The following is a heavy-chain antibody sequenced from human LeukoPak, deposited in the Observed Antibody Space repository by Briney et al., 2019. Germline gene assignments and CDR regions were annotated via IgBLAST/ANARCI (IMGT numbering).Heavy chain of an antibody. Sequence: SETLSLTCTVSGGSISSYYWSWIRQPPGKGLEWIGYIYYTETSYNPTLKSRVTISADTSKNQFSLKLYSVTAADTAVYYCATRKLGNDYWGQGTLVTVSS. D-gene: IGHD7-27*01. CDR3: ATRKLGNDY. J-gene: IGHJ4*02. CDR1: GGSISSYY. CDR2: IYYTET. V-gene: IGHV4-59*01.